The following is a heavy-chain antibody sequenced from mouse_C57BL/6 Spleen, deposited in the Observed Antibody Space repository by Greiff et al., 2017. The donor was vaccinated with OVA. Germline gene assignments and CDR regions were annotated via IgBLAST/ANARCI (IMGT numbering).Heavy chain of an antibody. CDR2: IYPGDGDT. CDR3: ALSYGYYYAMDY. Sequence: QVQLQQSGPELVKPGASVKISCKASGYAFSSSWMNWVKQRPGKGLEWIGRIYPGDGDTNYNGKFKGKATLTADKSSSTAYMQLSSLTSEDSAVYFCALSYGYYYAMDYWGQGTSVTVSS. J-gene: IGHJ4*01. D-gene: IGHD1-1*01. V-gene: IGHV1-82*01. CDR1: GYAFSSSW.